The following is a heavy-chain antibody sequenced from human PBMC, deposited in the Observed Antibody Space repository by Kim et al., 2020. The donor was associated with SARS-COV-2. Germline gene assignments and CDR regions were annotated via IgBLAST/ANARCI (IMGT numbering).Heavy chain of an antibody. CDR3: ARDVVLMVYAIRRNWFDP. CDR2: INHSGST. CDR1: GGSFSGYY. V-gene: IGHV4-34*01. J-gene: IGHJ5*02. D-gene: IGHD2-8*01. Sequence: SETLSLTCAVYGGSFSGYYWSWIRQPPGKGLEWIGEINHSGSTNYNPSLKSRVTISVDTSKNQFSLKLSSVTAADTAVYYCARDVVLMVYAIRRNWFDPWGQGTLVTVSS.